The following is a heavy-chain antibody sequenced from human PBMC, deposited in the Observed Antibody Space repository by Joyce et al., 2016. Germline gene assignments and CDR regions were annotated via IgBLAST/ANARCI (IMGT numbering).Heavy chain of an antibody. V-gene: IGHV5-10-1*03. Sequence: EVQLVQSGPEVKKPGESLRISCKGSGYSFTNYWINWVRQMPGKGLEWMGRIDPRYSYTYYSPAFQGHVTISTDKSIGTAYLQWRSLKASDTAMYYCARLAHRSNWSWLDPWGQGTLVIVSS. J-gene: IGHJ5*02. CDR1: GYSFTNYW. D-gene: IGHD2/OR15-2a*01. CDR2: IDPRYSYT. CDR3: ARLAHRSNWSWLDP.